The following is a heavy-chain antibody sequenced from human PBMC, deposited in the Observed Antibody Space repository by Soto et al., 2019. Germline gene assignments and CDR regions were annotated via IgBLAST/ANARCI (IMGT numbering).Heavy chain of an antibody. CDR3: ASCGSDCFSVY. CDR1: GFPFSNAW. D-gene: IGHD2-21*02. Sequence: GGSLRLSCAASGFPFSNAWMNWVRQAPGKGLEWVGRIKSKTDGGTTDYAAPVKGRITISRDDSKNMLYLEMNSLKTEDTAVYYCASCGSDCFSVYWGQGTLVTVSS. CDR2: IKSKTDGGTT. V-gene: IGHV3-15*07. J-gene: IGHJ4*02.